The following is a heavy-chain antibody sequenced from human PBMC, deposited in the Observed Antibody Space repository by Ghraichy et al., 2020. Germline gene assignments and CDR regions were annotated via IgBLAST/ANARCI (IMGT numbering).Heavy chain of an antibody. CDR1: GGSFSGYY. CDR2: INHSGST. V-gene: IGHV4-34*01. J-gene: IGHJ6*02. Sequence: SETLSLTCAVYGGSFSGYYWSWIRQPPGKGLEWIGEINHSGSTNYNPSLKSRVTISVDTSKNQFSLKLSSVTAADTAVYYCARVPGSPVTTQIRYYYYYGMDVWGQGTTVTVSS. D-gene: IGHD4-17*01. CDR3: ARVPGSPVTTQIRYYYYYGMDV.